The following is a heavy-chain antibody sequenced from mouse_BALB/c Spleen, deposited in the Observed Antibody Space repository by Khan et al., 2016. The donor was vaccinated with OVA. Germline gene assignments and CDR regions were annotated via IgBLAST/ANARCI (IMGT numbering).Heavy chain of an antibody. CDR2: ILPGRGNT. D-gene: IGHD2-1*01. V-gene: IGHV1-9*01. Sequence: QVQLQQSGAELMKPGASVKISCKATGYTFSSYWIEWVKQRPGHGLEWIGEILPGRGNTNCTENFKGKATFTADTSSNTAYMQLSSLTSEDSAVEYCVRYGNHWYFDVWGAGTTVTVSS. CDR3: VRYGNHWYFDV. J-gene: IGHJ1*01. CDR1: GYTFSSYW.